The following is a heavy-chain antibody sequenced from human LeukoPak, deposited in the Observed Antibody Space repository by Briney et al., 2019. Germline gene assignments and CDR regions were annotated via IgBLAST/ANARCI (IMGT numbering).Heavy chain of an antibody. V-gene: IGHV3-48*03. Sequence: PGGSLRLSCTGSGLTLRNYEMSRVHQAPGKGLEWVSHISTDGSTVRLADSVEGRFTVSRDNAKNSLFLQMNSLRAEDTAVYFCARDASVPGDKIDIWGQGTMVTVSS. D-gene: IGHD2-2*01. CDR1: GLTLRNYE. CDR3: ARDASVPGDKIDI. CDR2: ISTDGSTV. J-gene: IGHJ3*02.